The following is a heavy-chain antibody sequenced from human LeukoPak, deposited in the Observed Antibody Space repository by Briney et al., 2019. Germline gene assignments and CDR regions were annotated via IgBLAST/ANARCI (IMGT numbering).Heavy chain of an antibody. D-gene: IGHD2/OR15-2a*01. J-gene: IGHJ4*02. Sequence: GASVKVSCKASGYTFTSYDINWVRQATGQGLEWMGWMNPNSGNTGYAQKFQGRLTITRNTSNKTAYMELSSLRSEDTAVYYCARMPPGGNSPPDYWGQGTLVTVSS. V-gene: IGHV1-8*01. CDR1: GYTFTSYD. CDR3: ARMPPGGNSPPDY. CDR2: MNPNSGNT.